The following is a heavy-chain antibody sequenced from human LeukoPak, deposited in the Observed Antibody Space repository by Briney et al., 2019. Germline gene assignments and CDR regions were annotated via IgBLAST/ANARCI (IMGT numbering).Heavy chain of an antibody. CDR1: EFTFSSYW. CDR3: AKDRCSNGVGCYYYYMDV. J-gene: IGHJ6*03. CDR2: IQYDGSNQ. Sequence: GGSLRLSCATSEFTFSSYWMSWVRQAPGKGLEWVAYIQYDGSNQQYADSVKGRFSISRDSSKNILYLQMNSLRAEDTAVYYCAKDRCSNGVGCYYYYMDVWGKGTTVTISS. D-gene: IGHD2-8*01. V-gene: IGHV3-30*02.